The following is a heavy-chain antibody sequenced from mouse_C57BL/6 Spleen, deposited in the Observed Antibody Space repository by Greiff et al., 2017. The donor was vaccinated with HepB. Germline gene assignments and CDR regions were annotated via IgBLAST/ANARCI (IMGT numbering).Heavy chain of an antibody. D-gene: IGHD2-4*01. J-gene: IGHJ4*01. CDR2: ISDGGSYT. CDR1: GFTFSSYA. V-gene: IGHV5-4*01. CDR3: ASYEYDGGDAMDY. Sequence: EVQGVESGGGLVKPGGSLKLSCAASGFTFSSYAMSWVRQTPEKRLEWVATISDGGSYTYYPDNVKGRFTISRDNAKNNLYLRMSHLKSEDTGMYYRASYEYDGGDAMDYWGQGTSVTVSS.